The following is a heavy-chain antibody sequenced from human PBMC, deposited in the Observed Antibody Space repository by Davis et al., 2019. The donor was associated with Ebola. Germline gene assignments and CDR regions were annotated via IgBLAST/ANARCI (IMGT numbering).Heavy chain of an antibody. V-gene: IGHV3-30-3*01. J-gene: IGHJ6*02. CDR2: ISYDGSNK. D-gene: IGHD2-15*01. CDR3: ARDTVVVVAATHYHYYGMDV. CDR1: GFTFSSYA. Sequence: PGGSLRLSCAASGFTFSSYAMHWVRHAPGKGLEWVAVISYDGSNKYYADPVKGRCTIYRDNSKNTLYRQMNSLRAEDTAAYYCARDTVVVVAATHYHYYGMDVWGQGTTVTVSS.